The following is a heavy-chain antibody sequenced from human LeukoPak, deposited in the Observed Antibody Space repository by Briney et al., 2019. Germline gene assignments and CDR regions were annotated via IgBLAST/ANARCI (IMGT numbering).Heavy chain of an antibody. CDR3: AREVHYAGHPAYVDF. J-gene: IGHJ2*01. CDR2: IYYSGST. D-gene: IGHD4-17*01. CDR1: GGTISSNSYD. V-gene: IGHV4-39*07. Sequence: SETLSLTCTVSGGTISSNSYDWNWIRQPPGKGLEWIGSIYYSGSTYYNPSLKSRVTISVDTSKNQFSLQLSSLTAADTAVCISAREVHYAGHPAYVDFGGRGTLVTVSS.